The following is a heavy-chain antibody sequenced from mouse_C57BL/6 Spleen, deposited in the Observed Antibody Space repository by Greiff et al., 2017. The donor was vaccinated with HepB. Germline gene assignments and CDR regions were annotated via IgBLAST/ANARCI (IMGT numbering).Heavy chain of an antibody. CDR2: ISYDGSN. Sequence: EVQLQQSGPGLVKPSPSLSLTCSVTGYSITSGYYWNWIRQFPGNKLEWMGYISYDGSNNYNPSLKNRISITRDTSKNQFFLKLNSVTTEDTATYYCASSYYGSSPFFDYWGQGTTLTVSS. D-gene: IGHD1-1*01. V-gene: IGHV3-6*01. CDR1: GYSITSGYY. J-gene: IGHJ2*01. CDR3: ASSYYGSSPFFDY.